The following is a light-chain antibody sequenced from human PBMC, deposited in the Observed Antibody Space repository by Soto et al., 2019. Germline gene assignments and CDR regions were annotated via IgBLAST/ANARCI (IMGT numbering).Light chain of an antibody. CDR3: QHYGGSLLFT. CDR2: GAS. J-gene: IGKJ3*01. V-gene: IGKV3-20*01. CDR1: QGVTPAY. Sequence: EIVLTQSQGTLSLSPGERATLSCRASQGVTPAYLAWYQHKPGQAPRRLIFGASTRATGIPDRFSGSGSGTDFTLTISRLEPEDFAVYSCQHYGGSLLFTCGPGTRVDLK.